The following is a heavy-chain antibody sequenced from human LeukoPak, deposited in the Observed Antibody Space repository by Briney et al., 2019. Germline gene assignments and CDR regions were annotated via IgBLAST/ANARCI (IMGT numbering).Heavy chain of an antibody. CDR2: FDPEDGET. J-gene: IGHJ6*03. V-gene: IGHV1-24*01. CDR1: GYTLTELS. CDR3: PTVAFPYYYMDV. Sequence: ASVKVSCKVSGYTLTELSMHWVRQAPGKGLEWMGGFDPEDGETIYAQKFQGRVTMTEDTSTDTAYMELSSLRSEDTAVYYCPTVAFPYYYMDVWGKGTTVTVSS.